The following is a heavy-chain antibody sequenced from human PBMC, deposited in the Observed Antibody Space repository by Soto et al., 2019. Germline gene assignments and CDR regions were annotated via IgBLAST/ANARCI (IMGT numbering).Heavy chain of an antibody. Sequence: PSETLSLTCAVYGGPFSGYYWSWIRQPPGKGLEWIGEINHSGSTNYNPSLKSRVTISVDTSKNQFSLKLSSVTAADTAVYYCARGRITMVRGANYYYYGMDVWGQGTTVTVSS. J-gene: IGHJ6*02. CDR3: ARGRITMVRGANYYYYGMDV. D-gene: IGHD3-10*01. CDR1: GGPFSGYY. CDR2: INHSGST. V-gene: IGHV4-34*01.